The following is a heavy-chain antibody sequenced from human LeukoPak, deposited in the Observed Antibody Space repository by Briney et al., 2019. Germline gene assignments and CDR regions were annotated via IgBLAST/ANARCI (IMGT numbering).Heavy chain of an antibody. J-gene: IGHJ6*03. V-gene: IGHV4-61*08. Sequence: SETLSLTCTVSGGSISSGDYYWSWIRQPPGKGLEWIGYIHYSGSTNYNPSLKSRVTISVDTSKNQFSLKLSSVTAADTAVYYCARVPGIAAAGRRVYYYYYMDVWGKGTTVTVSS. CDR2: IHYSGST. D-gene: IGHD6-13*01. CDR3: ARVPGIAAAGRRVYYYYYMDV. CDR1: GGSISSGDYY.